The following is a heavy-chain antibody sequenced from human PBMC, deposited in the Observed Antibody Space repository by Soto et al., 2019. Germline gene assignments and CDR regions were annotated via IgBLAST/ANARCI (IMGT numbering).Heavy chain of an antibody. CDR1: SASISSYY. V-gene: IGHV4-59*01. D-gene: IGHD1-1*01. Sequence: PSVTLSLTCTVTSASISSYYWSWIRQPPGKGLEWIGYIYYSGSTNYNPSLKSRVTISVDTSKNQFSLKLSSVTAADTAVYYCARELWEYNWHGLTQHWFDPWGQGTLVTVS. CDR3: ARELWEYNWHGLTQHWFDP. J-gene: IGHJ5*02. CDR2: IYYSGST.